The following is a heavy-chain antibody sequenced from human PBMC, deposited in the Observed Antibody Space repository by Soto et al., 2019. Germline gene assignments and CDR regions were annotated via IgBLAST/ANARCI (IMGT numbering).Heavy chain of an antibody. V-gene: IGHV2-5*02. D-gene: IGHD3-16*01. CDR2: IYWDDAK. CDR1: GFSLNTRGVG. CDR3: EHKGEGDMSLDF. Sequence: QITLKESGPTLVKPTQTLTLTCTFSGFSLNTRGVGVGWIRQPPGKAVEWLTLIYWDDAKEYSPSLKSRLTITKETSKIQVVRRRTSRDPVDTATYYCEHKGEGDMSLDFWGQGALVTVSS. J-gene: IGHJ4*02.